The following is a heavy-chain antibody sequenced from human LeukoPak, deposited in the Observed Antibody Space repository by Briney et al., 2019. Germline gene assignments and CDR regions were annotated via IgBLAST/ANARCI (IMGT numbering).Heavy chain of an antibody. CDR3: ATLGEYYDSSGYYYN. CDR1: GGSFSGFY. J-gene: IGHJ4*02. CDR2: INHSRST. D-gene: IGHD3-22*01. Sequence: SETLSLTRAVYGGSFSGFYWSWIRQPPGKGLEWIGEINHSRSTYYNPSLKSRVTISADTSKNQFSLKVTSVTAADTAVYYCATLGEYYDSSGYYYNWGQGTLVTVSS. V-gene: IGHV4-34*01.